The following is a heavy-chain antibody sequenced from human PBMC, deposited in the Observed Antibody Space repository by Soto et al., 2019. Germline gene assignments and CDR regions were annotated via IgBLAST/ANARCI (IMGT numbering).Heavy chain of an antibody. CDR3: ATWPELEPPFDY. J-gene: IGHJ4*02. CDR2: IYYSGST. CDR1: GGSISSGGYY. V-gene: IGHV4-31*03. D-gene: IGHD1-1*01. Sequence: QVQLQESGPGLVKPSQTLSLTCTVSGGSISSGGYYWSWIRQHPGKGLEWIGYIYYSGSTYYNPSLKSRVTNTIDTSNNQFSLKLSSVTAADTAVYHWATWPELEPPFDYWGQGTLVTVSS.